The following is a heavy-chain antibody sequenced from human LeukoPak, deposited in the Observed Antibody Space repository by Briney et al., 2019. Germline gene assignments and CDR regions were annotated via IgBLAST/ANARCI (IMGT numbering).Heavy chain of an antibody. J-gene: IGHJ4*02. CDR2: ISLSVSAQ. CDR3: AAWGLHNC. V-gene: IGHV3-7*03. D-gene: IGHD7-27*01. Sequence: PGGSLRLPCSASGFPFSAYWVNWVRQAAGEGREWVANISLSVSAQSYVDSVKGRCTISRDNAKRSLYLQMNSLRVEDTAVYYCAAWGLHNCWGEGTLVTVSS. CDR1: GFPFSAYW.